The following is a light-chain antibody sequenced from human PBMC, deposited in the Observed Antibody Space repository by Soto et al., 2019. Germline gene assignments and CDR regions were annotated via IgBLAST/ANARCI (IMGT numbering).Light chain of an antibody. CDR2: KAS. V-gene: IGKV1-5*03. Sequence: DIQMTQSPSTLSASVGDRVTITCRASPSISSRLAWYQQKPGKAPKVLIYKASSLESGVPSWFSGSGSGTEFTLTISSLQTDEFATEYCQQYYSYSYTFGQGNNVLIK. CDR3: QQYYSYSYT. J-gene: IGKJ1*01. CDR1: PSISSR.